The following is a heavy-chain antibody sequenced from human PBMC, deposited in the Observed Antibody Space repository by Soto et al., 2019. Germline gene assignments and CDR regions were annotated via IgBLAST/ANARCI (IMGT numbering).Heavy chain of an antibody. CDR3: ARGPREAAVYYYYGMDV. Sequence: QVQLVQSGAEVKKPGSSVKVSCKASGGTFSSYAISWVRQAPGQGLEWMGGIIPIFGTANYAQKFQGRVTITADKSTSTAYMELSSLRSEDTAVYYGARGPREAAVYYYYGMDVWGQGTTVTVSS. CDR2: IIPIFGTA. CDR1: GGTFSSYA. D-gene: IGHD6-13*01. V-gene: IGHV1-69*06. J-gene: IGHJ6*02.